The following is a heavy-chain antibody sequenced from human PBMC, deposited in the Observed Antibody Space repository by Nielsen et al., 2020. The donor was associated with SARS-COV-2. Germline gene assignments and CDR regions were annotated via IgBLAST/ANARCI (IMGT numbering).Heavy chain of an antibody. J-gene: IGHJ6*02. D-gene: IGHD1-26*01. CDR3: ARQREGEHYLYGMDV. CDR1: GGSFSDYH. V-gene: IGHV4-34*01. Sequence: SETLSLTCAVYGGSFSDYHWTWIRQPPGKGLEWIGEISRSGGTNYNPSLQSRVTISVDTSKNHFSLELSSVTAADTAVYYCARQREGEHYLYGMDVWGQGTTVTVSS. CDR2: ISRSGGT.